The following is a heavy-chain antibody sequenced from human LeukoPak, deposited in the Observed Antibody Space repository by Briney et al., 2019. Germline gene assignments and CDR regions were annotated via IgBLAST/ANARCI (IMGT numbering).Heavy chain of an antibody. CDR2: INHSGST. J-gene: IGHJ4*02. CDR1: GASFSGYY. V-gene: IGHV4-34*01. D-gene: IGHD3-22*01. CDR3: ARGPTYYYDSSGYYLPAFRYFDY. Sequence: PSETLSLTCAVYGASFSGYYWSWIRQPPGKGLEWIGEINHSGSTDYNPSLKSRVTISVDTSKNQFSLKLSSVTAADTAVYYCARGPTYYYDSSGYYLPAFRYFDYWGQGTLVTVSS.